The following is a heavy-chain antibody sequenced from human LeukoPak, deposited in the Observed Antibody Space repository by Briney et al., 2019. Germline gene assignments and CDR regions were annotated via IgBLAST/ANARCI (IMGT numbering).Heavy chain of an antibody. CDR3: ASRSPLVGAPFDP. J-gene: IGHJ5*02. Sequence: SVKVSCKASGGTFSSYAISWVRQAPGQGLEWMGRIIPILGIANYAQKFQGRVTITADKSTSTAYMELSSLRSEDTAVYYCASRSPLVGAPFDPWGQGTLVTVSS. V-gene: IGHV1-69*04. D-gene: IGHD1-26*01. CDR2: IIPILGIA. CDR1: GGTFSSYA.